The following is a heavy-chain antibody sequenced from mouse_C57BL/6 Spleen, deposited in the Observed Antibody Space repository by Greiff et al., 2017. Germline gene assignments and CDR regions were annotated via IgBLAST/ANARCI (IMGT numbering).Heavy chain of an antibody. Sequence: QVPLQQSGPGLVQPSQSLSITCTVSGFSLTSYGVHWVRQPPGKGLAWLGVIWSGGSTDYNAAFISRLSISKDNSKSQVFFKMNSLQADDTAIYYCAKNGGYDGYYFDYWGQGTTLTVSS. D-gene: IGHD2-2*01. J-gene: IGHJ2*01. CDR1: GFSLTSYG. CDR3: AKNGGYDGYYFDY. V-gene: IGHV2-4*01. CDR2: IWSGGST.